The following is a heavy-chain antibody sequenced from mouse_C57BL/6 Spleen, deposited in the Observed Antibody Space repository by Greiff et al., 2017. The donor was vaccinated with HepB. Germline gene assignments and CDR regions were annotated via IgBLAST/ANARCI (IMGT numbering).Heavy chain of an antibody. D-gene: IGHD2-5*01. V-gene: IGHV5-17*01. J-gene: IGHJ4*01. CDR1: GFTFSDYG. Sequence: EVQLVESGGGLVKPGGSLKLSCAASGFTFSDYGMHWVRQAPEKGLEWVAYICRGSSTIYYADTVKGRFTISRDNAKNTLFLQITSLRSEDTAMYYCATYINLVYAMDSWGQGTSVTVSS. CDR2: ICRGSSTI. CDR3: ATYINLVYAMDS.